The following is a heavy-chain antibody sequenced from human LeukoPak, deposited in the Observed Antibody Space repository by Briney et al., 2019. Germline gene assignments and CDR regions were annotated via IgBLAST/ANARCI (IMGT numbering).Heavy chain of an antibody. CDR2: IYTSGSA. V-gene: IGHV4-4*07. D-gene: IGHD3-10*01. CDR1: GGSISSYY. J-gene: IGHJ6*03. CDR3: ARETYYYGSGSYWSDYYYYYMDV. Sequence: SETLSLTCTVSGGSISSYYWNWIRQPAGKGLEWIGHIYTSGSANYNPALKSRVTISVDTSKNQFSLKLSSVTAADTAVYYCARETYYYGSGSYWSDYYYYYMDVWGKGTTVTISS.